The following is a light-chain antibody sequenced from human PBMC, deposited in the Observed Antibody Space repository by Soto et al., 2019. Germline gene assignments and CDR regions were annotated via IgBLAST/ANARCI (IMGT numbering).Light chain of an antibody. Sequence: DVQMTQSPSSLSAFVGDRVTITCRASQGIAPYLAWFQQKPGKVPKLLIYATSTLQSGVPSRFSGSGSGTDFTLTINSLRPEDVGTYYCHKYNSAPLTFGGGTKVEIK. CDR2: ATS. CDR1: QGIAPY. J-gene: IGKJ4*01. V-gene: IGKV1-27*01. CDR3: HKYNSAPLT.